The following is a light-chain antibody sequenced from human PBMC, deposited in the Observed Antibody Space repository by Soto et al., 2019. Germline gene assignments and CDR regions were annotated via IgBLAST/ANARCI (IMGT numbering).Light chain of an antibody. CDR2: DVS. CDR1: SSDVGTYNY. V-gene: IGLV2-11*01. J-gene: IGLJ1*01. CDR3: CSYAGSPRYV. Sequence: QSALTQPRSVSGSLGQSVTIPCTGTSSDVGTYNYVSWYQQHPGKAPKVMIYDVSERPSGVPDRFSGSKSGNTASLTISGLQAEDEADYYCCSYAGSPRYVLGTGTKVTVL.